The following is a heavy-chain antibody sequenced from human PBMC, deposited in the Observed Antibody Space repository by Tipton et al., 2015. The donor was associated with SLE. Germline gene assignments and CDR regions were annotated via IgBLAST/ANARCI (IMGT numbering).Heavy chain of an antibody. Sequence: TLSLTCTVSGGSISSSSYYWGWIRQPPGKGLEWIGSIYYSGSTYYNPSLKSRVTISVDTPKNQFSLKLSSVTAADTAVYYCARGTRIMITFGGVNYFDYWGQGTLVTVSS. V-gene: IGHV4-39*01. D-gene: IGHD3-16*01. CDR3: ARGTRIMITFGGVNYFDY. CDR2: IYYSGST. J-gene: IGHJ4*02. CDR1: GGSISSSSYY.